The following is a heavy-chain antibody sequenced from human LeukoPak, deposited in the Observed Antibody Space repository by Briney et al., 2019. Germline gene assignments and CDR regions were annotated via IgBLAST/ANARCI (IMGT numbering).Heavy chain of an antibody. J-gene: IGHJ5*01. V-gene: IGHV3-74*01. Sequence: GGSLRLSCAASGFSFSSYWMHWVRQAPGKGLVCVSRIKTDGSSTSYADFVKGRFTISRDNAKNTLYLQMNSLRAEDTAVYYCAREGYYGSAALYSWGHGTLVTVSS. CDR1: GFSFSSYW. D-gene: IGHD3-10*01. CDR3: AREGYYGSAALYS. CDR2: IKTDGSST.